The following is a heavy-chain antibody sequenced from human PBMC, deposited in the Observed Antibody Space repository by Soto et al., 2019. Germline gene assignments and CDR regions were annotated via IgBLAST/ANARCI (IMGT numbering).Heavy chain of an antibody. V-gene: IGHV4-30-4*01. CDR1: GGSISSGDYY. Sequence: QVQLQESGPGLVKPSQTLSLTCTVSGGSISSGDYYWSWIRQPPGKGLEWIGYIYYSGSTYYNPSLKSRVTISVDTSKNQFSQKLSSVTAADTAVYSCARDLVREYCSGGSCLDWGQGTLVTVSS. D-gene: IGHD2-15*01. CDR3: ARDLVREYCSGGSCLD. J-gene: IGHJ4*02. CDR2: IYYSGST.